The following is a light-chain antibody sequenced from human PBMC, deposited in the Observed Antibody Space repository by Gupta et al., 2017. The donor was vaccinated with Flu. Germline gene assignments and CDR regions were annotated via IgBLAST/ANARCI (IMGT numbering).Light chain of an antibody. CDR3: HQYGTSLPWT. V-gene: IGKV3-20*01. CDR2: GAS. J-gene: IGKJ1*01. Sequence: DTVFTQSLGTLSLSPGERATLSCRASQSVSSSYLAWYQQKPGQPPRLLIYGASSTAAGITARFSGSGAWTDFTLTISRLEPEDFALYYCHQYGTSLPWTSGQGTKVEIK. CDR1: QSVSSSY.